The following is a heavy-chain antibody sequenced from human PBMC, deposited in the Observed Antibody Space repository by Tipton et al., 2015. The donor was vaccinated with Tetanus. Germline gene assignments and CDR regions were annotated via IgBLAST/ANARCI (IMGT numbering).Heavy chain of an antibody. V-gene: IGHV3-21*01. CDR3: ARDPVLGIVTH. CDR1: GFTFKSYT. J-gene: IGHJ4*02. D-gene: IGHD2-21*01. Sequence: GSLRLSCAASGFTFKSYTLNWVRQAPGKGLEWVACISGSSSTIYYTDSVKGRFTVSRDNAKNSVYLQMTSLRAEDTAVYYCARDPVLGIVTHWGQGTLVTVSS. CDR2: ISGSSSTI.